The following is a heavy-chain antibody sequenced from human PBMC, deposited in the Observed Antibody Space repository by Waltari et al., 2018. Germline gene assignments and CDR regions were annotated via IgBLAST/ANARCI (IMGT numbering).Heavy chain of an antibody. CDR3: ATVAVAAALPGY. V-gene: IGHV4-39*07. Sequence: QLQLQESGPGLVKPSETLSLTCTVSGGSISSSSYYLGWVRQPPGKGLEWIGSIYYSGSTYYNPSLKSRVTISVDTSKNQFSLKLSSVTAADTAVYYCATVAVAAALPGYWGQGTLVTVSS. D-gene: IGHD2-15*01. CDR2: IYYSGST. J-gene: IGHJ4*02. CDR1: GGSISSSSYY.